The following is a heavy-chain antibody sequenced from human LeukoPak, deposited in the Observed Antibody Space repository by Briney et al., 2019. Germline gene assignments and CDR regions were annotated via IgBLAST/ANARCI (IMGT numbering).Heavy chain of an antibody. CDR2: IWYDGSNK. Sequence: PGRTLRLSCAASGFTFSSDGMHWGRQAPGKGLEWVAVIWYDGSNKYYADSVKGRFTIYRDNSKNTLYLQMNSLRGEVTAVYYCARDPHPGFGEAGGPFDYWGQGTLVTVSS. J-gene: IGHJ4*02. CDR3: ARDPHPGFGEAGGPFDY. V-gene: IGHV3-33*01. CDR1: GFTFSSDG. D-gene: IGHD3-10*01.